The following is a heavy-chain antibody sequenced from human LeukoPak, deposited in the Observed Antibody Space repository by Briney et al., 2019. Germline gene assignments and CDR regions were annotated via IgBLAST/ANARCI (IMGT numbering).Heavy chain of an antibody. CDR3: ARLWSYGCDY. CDR1: GYRFTNYW. D-gene: IGHD5-18*01. Sequence: PGESLRISCQGSGYRFTNYWINLVRQMPGKGLEWMGRIDPSDSYTNYSPSFQGHVTISDDKSISTVYLQWSSPKASDTAMYYCARLWSYGCDYWGQGTLVTVSS. V-gene: IGHV5-10-1*01. J-gene: IGHJ4*02. CDR2: IDPSDSYT.